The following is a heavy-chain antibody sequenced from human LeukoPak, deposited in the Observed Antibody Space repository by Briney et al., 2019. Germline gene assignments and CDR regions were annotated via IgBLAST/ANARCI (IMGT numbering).Heavy chain of an antibody. CDR1: GGSISSTIYY. CDR2: MYYSGST. J-gene: IGHJ4*02. Sequence: NPSETLSLTCSVSGGSISSTIYYWGWIRQPPGKGLEWIASMYYSGSTYYNPSLKSRVTISVDTSKNQFSLKLSSVTAADTAVYYCARGLVRWELPTVYYFDYWGQGTLVTVSS. V-gene: IGHV4-39*07. D-gene: IGHD1-26*01. CDR3: ARGLVRWELPTVYYFDY.